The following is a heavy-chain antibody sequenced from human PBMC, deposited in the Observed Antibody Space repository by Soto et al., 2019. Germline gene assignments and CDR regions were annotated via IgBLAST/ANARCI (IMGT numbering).Heavy chain of an antibody. Sequence: QVQLQQWGAGLLKPSETLSLTCAVYGGSFSGYYWSWIRQPPGKGLEWIGEINHSGSTNYNPSLKSRVTISVDTSKNQFSLKLSSVTAADTAVYYCARERHSSSSKRHSSGWFGYYYYGMDVWGQGTTVTVSS. V-gene: IGHV4-34*01. D-gene: IGHD6-19*01. CDR3: ARERHSSSSKRHSSGWFGYYYYGMDV. J-gene: IGHJ6*02. CDR1: GGSFSGYY. CDR2: INHSGST.